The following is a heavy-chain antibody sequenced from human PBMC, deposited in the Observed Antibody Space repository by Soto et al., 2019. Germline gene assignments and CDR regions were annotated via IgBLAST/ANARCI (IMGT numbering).Heavy chain of an antibody. J-gene: IGHJ3*02. D-gene: IGHD5-18*01. CDR3: AVYADSVDTAMAPGQYDAFDI. CDR2: IIPIFGTA. CDR1: GYTFTSQN. V-gene: IGHV1-69*13. Sequence: GASVKVCCKASGYTFTSQNMHWVRQAPGQGLEWMGGIIPIFGTANYAQKFQGRVTITADESTSTAYMELSSLRSEDTAVYYCAVYADSVDTAMAPGQYDAFDIWGQGTMVPVSS.